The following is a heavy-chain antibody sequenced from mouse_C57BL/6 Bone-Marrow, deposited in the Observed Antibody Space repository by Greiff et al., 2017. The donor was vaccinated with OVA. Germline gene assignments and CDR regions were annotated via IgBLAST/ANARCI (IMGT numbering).Heavy chain of an antibody. J-gene: IGHJ3*01. D-gene: IGHD2-4*01. V-gene: IGHV1-81*01. CDR3: ARGGYYDYAVGFAY. Sequence: QVQLQQSGAELARPGASVKLSCKASGYTFTSYGISWVKQRTGQGLEWIGEIYPRSGNTYYNEKFKGKATLTADKSSSTAYMELRSLTSEDSAVYFCARGGYYDYAVGFAYWGQGTLVTVSA. CDR1: GYTFTSYG. CDR2: IYPRSGNT.